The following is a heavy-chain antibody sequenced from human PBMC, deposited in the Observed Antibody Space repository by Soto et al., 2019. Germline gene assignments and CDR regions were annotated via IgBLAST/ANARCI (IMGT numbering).Heavy chain of an antibody. CDR1: GFTFSNYW. V-gene: IGHV3-7*03. Sequence: PGGSQRLSCAPSGFTFSNYWMSWVRQAPGQGLEWVAGIKQDGSVKHYVDSVKGRFTISRDNAEKSLHLQMNSLRAENTAVYYCAKLRGDYTVFDYWGQGARVTVSS. J-gene: IGHJ4*02. CDR3: AKLRGDYTVFDY. D-gene: IGHD4-17*01. CDR2: IKQDGSVK.